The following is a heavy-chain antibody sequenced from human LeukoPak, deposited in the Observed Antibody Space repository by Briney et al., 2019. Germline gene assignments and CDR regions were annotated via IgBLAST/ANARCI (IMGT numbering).Heavy chain of an antibody. CDR1: GDSVSSNSAA. CDR2: TYYRSKWYN. CDR3: ARDQPRRGITMIVVAAHAFDI. V-gene: IGHV6-1*01. D-gene: IGHD3-22*01. J-gene: IGHJ3*02. Sequence: SQTLSLTCAISGDSVSSNSAAWNWIRQSPSRGLEWLGRTYYRSKWYNDYAVSVKSRITINPDTSKNQFSLKLSSVTAADTAVYYCARDQPRRGITMIVVAAHAFDIWGQGTMVTVSS.